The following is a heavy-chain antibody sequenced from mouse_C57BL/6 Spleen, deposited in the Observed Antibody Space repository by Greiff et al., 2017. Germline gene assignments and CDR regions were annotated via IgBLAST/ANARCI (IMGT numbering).Heavy chain of an antibody. CDR3: ARGDLLWAY. J-gene: IGHJ3*01. D-gene: IGHD2-1*01. Sequence: VQLQQSGPELVKPGASVKISCKASGYAFSSSWMNWVKQRPGKGLEWIGRIYPGDGDTNYNGKFKGKATLTADKSSSTAYMQLSSLTSEDSAVYFCARGDLLWAYWGQGTLVTVSA. CDR2: IYPGDGDT. V-gene: IGHV1-82*01. CDR1: GYAFSSSW.